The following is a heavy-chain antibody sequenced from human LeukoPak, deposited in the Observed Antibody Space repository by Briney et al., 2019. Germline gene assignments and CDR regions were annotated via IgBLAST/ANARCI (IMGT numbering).Heavy chain of an antibody. V-gene: IGHV3-23*01. CDR3: ASYDSSGYYHYFDY. CDR2: ISGSGGST. Sequence: LGGSLRLSCAASGFTFRSYAMSWVRQAPGKGLEWVSDISGSGGSTDYADSVEGRFTISRDNSKNTLYMQMNSLRAEDTAVYYCASYDSSGYYHYFDYWGQGTLVTVSS. CDR1: GFTFRSYA. J-gene: IGHJ4*02. D-gene: IGHD3-22*01.